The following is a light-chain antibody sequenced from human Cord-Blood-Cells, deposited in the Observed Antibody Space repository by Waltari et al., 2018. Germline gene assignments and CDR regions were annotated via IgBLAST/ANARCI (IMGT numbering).Light chain of an antibody. Sequence: GQSITISCTGTSSDVGGYNYVSWYQQHPGKAPKLMIYEVSNRPSGVSNRFSGSKSGNTASLTISGLQAEDEADYYCSSYTSSSTLYVFGTGTKVTVL. J-gene: IGLJ1*01. CDR3: SSYTSSSTLYV. CDR2: EVS. V-gene: IGLV2-14*01. CDR1: SSDVGGYNY.